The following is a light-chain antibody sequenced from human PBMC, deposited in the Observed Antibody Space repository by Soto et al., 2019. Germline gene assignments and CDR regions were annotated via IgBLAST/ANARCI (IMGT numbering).Light chain of an antibody. Sequence: QSVLTQPPSASGTPGQRVVISCAGSRSNIGRNSVNWFLQLPGTAPELLIYTNNQRPSGVPDRFSGSKSGTSASLAISGLQSDDEATYYCAAWDDGLNGPVFGGGTKLTVL. CDR3: AAWDDGLNGPV. CDR2: TNN. J-gene: IGLJ3*02. CDR1: RSNIGRNS. V-gene: IGLV1-44*01.